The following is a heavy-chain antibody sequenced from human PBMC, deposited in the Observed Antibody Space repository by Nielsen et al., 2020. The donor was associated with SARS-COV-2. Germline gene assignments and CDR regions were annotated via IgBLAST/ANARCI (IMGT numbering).Heavy chain of an antibody. Sequence: KVSCKGSGYSFTSYWIGRVRQMPGKGLEWMGFIYPGDSDTRYSPSFQGQVTISADKSISTAYLQWSSLKASDTAMYYCARRSSSSWLRDFDYWGQGTLVTVSP. CDR3: ARRSSSSWLRDFDY. CDR1: GYSFTSYW. CDR2: IYPGDSDT. V-gene: IGHV5-51*01. D-gene: IGHD6-13*01. J-gene: IGHJ4*02.